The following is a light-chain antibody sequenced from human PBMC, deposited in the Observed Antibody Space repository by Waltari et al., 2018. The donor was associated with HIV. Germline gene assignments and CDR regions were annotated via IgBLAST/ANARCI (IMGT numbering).Light chain of an antibody. Sequence: DIVMTQSPLSLPVTPGEPASISCRSSQNLLHSNGYNYLDWFLQKPWQSPQLLIYLGSNRASGVPDRFRGSGSGTDFTLKISRVEAEDVGVYYCMQSLQTPRTFGQGTKLEIK. CDR3: MQSLQTPRT. CDR1: QNLLHSNGYNY. CDR2: LGS. V-gene: IGKV2-28*01. J-gene: IGKJ2*01.